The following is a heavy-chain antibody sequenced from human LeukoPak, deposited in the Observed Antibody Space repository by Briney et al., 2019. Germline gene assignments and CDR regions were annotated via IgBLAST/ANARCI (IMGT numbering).Heavy chain of an antibody. D-gene: IGHD1-14*01. V-gene: IGHV1-3*01. Sequence: ASVKVSCKASGYTFTSYAMHWMRQAPGQRLEWMGWITGGNGNTKYSQKFQGRVTLTRDTSASTANMELGSLTSEDTAVFYCAREKGFRMGFDIWGQGTMVTVSS. CDR1: GYTFTSYA. J-gene: IGHJ3*02. CDR3: AREKGFRMGFDI. CDR2: ITGGNGNT.